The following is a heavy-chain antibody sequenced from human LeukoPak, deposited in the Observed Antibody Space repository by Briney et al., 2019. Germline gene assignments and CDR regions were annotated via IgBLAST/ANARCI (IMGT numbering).Heavy chain of an antibody. D-gene: IGHD2-15*01. V-gene: IGHV3-23*01. CDR2: ISGSGGST. CDR3: AKGIVVVVAATGYFDY. J-gene: IGHJ4*02. Sequence: GSLRLSCAASGFTFSSYAMSWVRQAPGKGLEWVSAISGSGGSTYYADSVKGRFTISRDNSKNTLYLQMNSLRAEDTAVYYCAKGIVVVVAATGYFDYWGQGTLVTVSS. CDR1: GFTFSSYA.